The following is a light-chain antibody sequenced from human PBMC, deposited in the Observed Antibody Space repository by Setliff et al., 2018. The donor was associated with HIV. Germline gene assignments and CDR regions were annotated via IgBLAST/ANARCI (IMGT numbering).Light chain of an antibody. CDR2: KDS. CDR3: QSADSSGTVV. Sequence: SYALTQPPSVSVSPGQTARITCSADALPEQYAYWYQQKPGQAPVLVIYKDSERPSGIPERFSGSSSGTTVTLTISGVQAEDEADYYCQSADSSGTVVFGGGTKVTVL. J-gene: IGLJ2*01. CDR1: ALPEQY. V-gene: IGLV3-25*03.